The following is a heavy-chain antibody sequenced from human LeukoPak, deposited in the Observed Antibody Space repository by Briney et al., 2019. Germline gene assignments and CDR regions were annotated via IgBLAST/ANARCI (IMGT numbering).Heavy chain of an antibody. J-gene: IGHJ4*02. CDR2: ISSSSSYI. Sequence: SGGSLRLSCAASGFTFSSYAMSWVRQAPGKGLEWVSYISSSSSYIYYADSVQGRFTISRDNAKNSLYLQMNSLRAEDTAVYYCARDNIADYWGQGTLVTVSS. V-gene: IGHV3-21*01. CDR1: GFTFSSYA. CDR3: ARDNIADY. D-gene: IGHD6-13*01.